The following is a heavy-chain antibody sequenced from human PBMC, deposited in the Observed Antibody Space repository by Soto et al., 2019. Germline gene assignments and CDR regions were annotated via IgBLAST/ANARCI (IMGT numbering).Heavy chain of an antibody. CDR1: GGSISSYY. J-gene: IGHJ6*02. CDR3: ATSTGTKVYYYYYGMDV. CDR2: IYYSGST. Sequence: PSETLSLTCTVSGGSISSYYWSWIRQPPGKGLEWIGYIYYSGSTNYNPSLKSRVTISVDTSKNQFSLKLSSVTAADTAVYYCATSTGTKVYYYYYGMDVWRQGTTVTVSS. V-gene: IGHV4-59*13. D-gene: IGHD1-7*01.